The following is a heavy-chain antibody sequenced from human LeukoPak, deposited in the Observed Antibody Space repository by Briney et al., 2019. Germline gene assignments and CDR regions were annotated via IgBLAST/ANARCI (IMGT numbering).Heavy chain of an antibody. CDR1: GYTLTELS. CDR2: FDPEDGET. V-gene: IGHV1-24*01. Sequence: GASVKVSCMVSGYTLTELSMHWVRQAPGKGLEWMGGFDPEDGETIYAQKFQGRVTMTEDTSTDTAYMELSSLRSEDTAVYYCATLIAAAGTLAFDIWGQGTMVTVSS. CDR3: ATLIAAAGTLAFDI. D-gene: IGHD6-13*01. J-gene: IGHJ3*02.